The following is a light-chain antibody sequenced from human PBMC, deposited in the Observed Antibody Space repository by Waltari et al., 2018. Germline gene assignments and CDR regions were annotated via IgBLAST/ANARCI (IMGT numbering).Light chain of an antibody. V-gene: IGLV2-14*03. CDR2: DVG. CDR3: ASYMSSSSLEL. CDR1: SSDVGSYNS. Sequence: QSALTQPASVSGSPGQSITIPCTGTSSDVGSYNSVSWYQQHPGKAPKLIIYDVGNRPSGVSNRFSGSKSGNTASLTISGLQAEDEAHYYCASYMSSSSLELFGGGTSLTVL. J-gene: IGLJ2*01.